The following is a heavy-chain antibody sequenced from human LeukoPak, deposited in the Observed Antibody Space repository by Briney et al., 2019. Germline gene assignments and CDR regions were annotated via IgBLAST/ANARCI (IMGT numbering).Heavy chain of an antibody. CDR2: IWYDGSNK. D-gene: IGHD3-22*01. J-gene: IGHJ4*02. V-gene: IGHV3-33*08. CDR3: ARGYYDSSGYYYVDY. CDR1: GFTFDDYA. Sequence: GGSLRLSCAASGFTFDDYAMHWVRQAPGKGLEWVAVIWYDGSNKYYADSVKGRFTISRDNSKNTLYLQMNSLRAEDTAVYYCARGYYDSSGYYYVDYWGQGTLVTVSS.